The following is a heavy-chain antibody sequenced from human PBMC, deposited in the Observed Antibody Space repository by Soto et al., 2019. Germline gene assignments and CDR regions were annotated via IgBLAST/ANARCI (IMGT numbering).Heavy chain of an antibody. CDR2: IKGDGSEN. CDR1: RFTFSNSW. V-gene: IGHV3-7*02. D-gene: IGHD3-16*01. J-gene: IGHJ4*02. Sequence: EVQLVESGGGLVQPGGSLRLSCVVSRFTFSNSWMSWVRQAPGKGLEWVANIKGDGSENLYMDSVKGRFTISRDNAKNSLDLQMTSLRAEDTAVYYCASTSTLWGGTDYWGQGTLVTVSS. CDR3: ASTSTLWGGTDY.